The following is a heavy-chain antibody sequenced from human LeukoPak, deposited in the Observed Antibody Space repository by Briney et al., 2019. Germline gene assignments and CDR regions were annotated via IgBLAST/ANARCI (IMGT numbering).Heavy chain of an antibody. CDR3: ARAAVRYDFWSGYAGPMDY. CDR1: GGSFSGYY. CDR2: INHSGST. Sequence: PSETLSLTCAVDGGSFSGYYWSRIRQPPREGLEWIGEINHSGSTNYNPSLTSRVTISVAKSKNQFSLKLSSVTAADTAVYYCARAAVRYDFWSGYAGPMDYWGQGTLVTVSS. D-gene: IGHD3-3*01. J-gene: IGHJ4*02. V-gene: IGHV4-34*01.